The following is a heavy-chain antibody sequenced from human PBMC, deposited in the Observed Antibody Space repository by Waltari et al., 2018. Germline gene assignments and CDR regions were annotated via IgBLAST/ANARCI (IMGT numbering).Heavy chain of an antibody. J-gene: IGHJ4*02. D-gene: IGHD3-10*01. CDR1: GGTFSSYA. Sequence: QVQLVQSGAAVKKPGSSVKVSCQASGGTFSSYAISWVRQAPGQGLEWMGGIIPIFGTANYAQKFQGRVTITADESTSTAYMELSSLRSEDTAVYYCARDLAGQLWFGELGDWGQGTLVTVSS. CDR3: ARDLAGQLWFGELGD. V-gene: IGHV1-69*12. CDR2: IIPIFGTA.